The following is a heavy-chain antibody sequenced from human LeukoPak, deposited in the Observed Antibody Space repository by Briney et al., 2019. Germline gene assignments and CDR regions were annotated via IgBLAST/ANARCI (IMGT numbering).Heavy chain of an antibody. V-gene: IGHV3-48*01. CDR3: ARENYDFWSGYTGLLGY. Sequence: PGGSLRLSCAASGFTFSRSNMNWVRQAPGKGLEWVSYISSSSSTIYYADSVKGRFTISRDNAKNSLYLQMNSLRAEDTAVYYCARENYDFWSGYTGLLGYWGQGTLVTVSS. J-gene: IGHJ4*02. CDR2: ISSSSSTI. D-gene: IGHD3-3*01. CDR1: GFTFSRSN.